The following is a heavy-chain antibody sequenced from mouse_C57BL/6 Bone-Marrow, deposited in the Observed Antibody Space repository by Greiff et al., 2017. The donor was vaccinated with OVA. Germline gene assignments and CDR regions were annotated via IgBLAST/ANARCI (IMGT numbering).Heavy chain of an antibody. V-gene: IGHV14-4*01. CDR1: GFNINDDY. CDR2: IDPDNGDT. J-gene: IGHJ2*01. Sequence: EVQLQQPGAELVRPGASVKLSCKASGFNINDDYLHWVKQRPEQGLEWIGWIDPDNGDTEYAQKFPGKATLTADNSSNTAYLHLSSLTSEDTAVYYCTTLFDYWGQGTTLTVSS. CDR3: TTLFDY.